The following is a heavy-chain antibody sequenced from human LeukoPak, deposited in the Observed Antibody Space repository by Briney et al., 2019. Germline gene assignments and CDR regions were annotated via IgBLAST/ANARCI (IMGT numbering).Heavy chain of an antibody. CDR2: IWYDGSNK. CDR1: GFTFSSYG. D-gene: IGHD2-15*01. Sequence: GRSLRLSCAASGFTFSSYGMHWVRQAPGKGLEWVAVIWYDGSNKYYADSVKGRFTISRDNSKNTLYLQMNSLRPEDTAVYYCARDGRYCSGGSCYSHGMDVWGKGTPVTVSS. J-gene: IGHJ6*04. V-gene: IGHV3-33*01. CDR3: ARDGRYCSGGSCYSHGMDV.